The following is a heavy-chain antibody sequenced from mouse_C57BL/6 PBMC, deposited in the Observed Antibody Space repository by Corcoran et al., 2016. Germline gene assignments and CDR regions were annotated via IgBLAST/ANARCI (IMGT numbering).Heavy chain of an antibody. V-gene: IGHV9-3*01. CDR2: INTYSGVP. Sequence: QIQLVQSGPELKKPGETVKISCKDSGYTFTTYGMSWVKQAPGKGLKWMGWINTYSGVPTYADDFKGRFAFSLETSASTAYLQINNLKNEDTATYFCASFSMDYWGQGTSVTVSS. J-gene: IGHJ4*01. CDR1: GYTFTTYG. CDR3: ASFSMDY.